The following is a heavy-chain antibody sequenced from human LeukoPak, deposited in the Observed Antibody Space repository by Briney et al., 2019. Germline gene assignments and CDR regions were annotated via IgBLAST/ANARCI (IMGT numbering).Heavy chain of an antibody. V-gene: IGHV3-30-3*01. Sequence: GGSLRLSCAASGFTFSSFSMHWVRQAPGKGLEWVAVISYDGINKYYADSVKGRYTVSRDNSYNTLYLQMNSLRADDTALYYCARDVDSSGYHYYYGMDVWGQGTTVTVSS. CDR1: GFTFSSFS. J-gene: IGHJ6*02. CDR3: ARDVDSSGYHYYYGMDV. CDR2: ISYDGINK. D-gene: IGHD3-22*01.